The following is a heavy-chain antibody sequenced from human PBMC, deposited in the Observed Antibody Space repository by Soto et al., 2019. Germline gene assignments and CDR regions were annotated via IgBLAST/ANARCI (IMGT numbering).Heavy chain of an antibody. CDR2: IYYSEST. Sequence: SETLSLTCTVSGGSISSYYWSWIRQPPGKGLEWIGYIYYSESTNYNPSLKSRVIISVDTSKNQFSLRLSSVTAADTAVYYCARAYYDNSGYRLAPWGPGTLVTVSS. D-gene: IGHD3-22*01. CDR3: ARAYYDNSGYRLAP. J-gene: IGHJ5*02. CDR1: GGSISSYY. V-gene: IGHV4-59*01.